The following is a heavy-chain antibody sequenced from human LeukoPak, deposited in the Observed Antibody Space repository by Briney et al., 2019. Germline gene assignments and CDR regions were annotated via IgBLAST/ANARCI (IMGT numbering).Heavy chain of an antibody. Sequence: SETLSLTCTVSGGSVSSGSYYWSWIRQPPGKGLEWIGYIYYSGSTNYNPSLKSRVTISVDTSKNQFSLKLSSVTAADTAVYYCARGFLRYSYGLNWYFDLWGRGTLVTVSS. CDR1: GGSVSSGSYY. CDR3: ARGFLRYSYGLNWYFDL. V-gene: IGHV4-61*01. J-gene: IGHJ2*01. D-gene: IGHD5-18*01. CDR2: IYYSGST.